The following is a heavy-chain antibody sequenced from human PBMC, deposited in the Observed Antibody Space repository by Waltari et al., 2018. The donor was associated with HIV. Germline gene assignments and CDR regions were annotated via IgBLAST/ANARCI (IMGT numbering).Heavy chain of an antibody. J-gene: IGHJ6*02. CDR2: INAANGNT. D-gene: IGHD5-18*01. CDR1: GYTLSRYP. Sequence: QVQFVQSGAEVKKPGAPATVSCTTSGYTLSRYPMNWVRQAPGQRLEWMGWINAANGNTKYSQKFQGRVTITRDTSASTAYMELSSLRSEDTAVYYCVRDMSDTPVGPDMDVWGQGTTVTVSS. V-gene: IGHV1-3*01. CDR3: VRDMSDTPVGPDMDV.